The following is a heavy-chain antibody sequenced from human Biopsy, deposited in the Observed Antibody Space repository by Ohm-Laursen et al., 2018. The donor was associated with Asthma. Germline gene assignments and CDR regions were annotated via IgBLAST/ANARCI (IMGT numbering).Heavy chain of an antibody. V-gene: IGHV4-39*07. Sequence: TLSLTCTVSGGSISSSSYYWGWIRQPPGKGLEWIGSIYYTGSDNYNPSLKSRVTISVDTSKNQFSLRLNSVTAADTAVYYCARGPNYHGSGRAPIGMDVWGQGTTVTVSS. D-gene: IGHD3-10*01. CDR2: IYYTGSD. CDR1: GGSISSSSYY. CDR3: ARGPNYHGSGRAPIGMDV. J-gene: IGHJ6*02.